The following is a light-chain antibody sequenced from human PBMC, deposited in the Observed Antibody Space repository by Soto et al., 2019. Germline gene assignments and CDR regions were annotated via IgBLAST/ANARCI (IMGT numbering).Light chain of an antibody. CDR3: QQYGSSTYT. CDR1: QSVSSNH. Sequence: EILLTQSPFSLSFSPRERATLSCRASQSVSSNHLAWYQQKPGQAPRLLIYGASRRATGIPDRFSGSGSGTEFTLTISRLEPEDFAVYYCQQYGSSTYTFGQGTKVDIK. V-gene: IGKV3-20*01. J-gene: IGKJ2*01. CDR2: GAS.